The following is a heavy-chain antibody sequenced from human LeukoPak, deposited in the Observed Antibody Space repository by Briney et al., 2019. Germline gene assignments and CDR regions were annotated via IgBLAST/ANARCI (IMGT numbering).Heavy chain of an antibody. CDR3: ARSGESGGYYSLI. V-gene: IGHV5-51*03. CDR2: IYPDDSDT. D-gene: IGHD3-22*01. CDR1: GYTFSNYW. Sequence: KPGESLKISCEASGYTFSNYWIGWVRQMPGKGLEWMGIIYPDDSDTKYSPSFQGQVTISADKSISTAYLQWSSLKASDTAMYYCARSGESGGYYSLIGGQGTLVTVSS. J-gene: IGHJ4*02.